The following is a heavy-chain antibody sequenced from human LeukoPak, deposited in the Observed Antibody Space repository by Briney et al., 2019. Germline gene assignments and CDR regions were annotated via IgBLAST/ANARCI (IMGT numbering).Heavy chain of an antibody. CDR1: GYTFTSYA. CDR2: ISTYSGNT. Sequence: ASVKVSCKASGYTFTSYAISWVRQAPGQGLEWMGWISTYSGNTNYAQKLQGRVTMTTDTSTSTAYLELRSLRSDDTAVYYCARDRRIVGATYYYYYMDVWGKGTTVTISS. V-gene: IGHV1-18*01. D-gene: IGHD1-26*01. J-gene: IGHJ6*03. CDR3: ARDRRIVGATYYYYYMDV.